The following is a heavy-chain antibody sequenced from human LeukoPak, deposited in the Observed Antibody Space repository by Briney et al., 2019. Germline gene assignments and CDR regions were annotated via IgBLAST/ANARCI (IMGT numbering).Heavy chain of an antibody. D-gene: IGHD2-21*02. J-gene: IGHJ5*02. CDR2: IYYSGST. V-gene: IGHV4-39*07. Sequence: SETLSLTCTVSGGSISSSSYYWGWIRQPPGKGLEWIGSIYYSGSTYYNPSLKSRVTISVDTSKNQFSLKLSSVTAADTAVYYCASRRYCGGDRAGRRWFDPWGQGTLVTVSS. CDR1: GGSISSSSYY. CDR3: ASRRYCGGDRAGRRWFDP.